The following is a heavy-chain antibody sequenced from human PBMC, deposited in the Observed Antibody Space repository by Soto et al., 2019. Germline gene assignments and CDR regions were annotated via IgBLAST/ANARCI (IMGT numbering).Heavy chain of an antibody. Sequence: PSETLSLTCTVSGGSISSYYWSWIRQPPGKGLEWIGYIYYSGSTNYNPSLKSRVTISVDTSKNQFSLKLSSVTAADTAVYYCARIGITGTTAPDYWGQGTLVTVSS. CDR3: ARIGITGTTAPDY. D-gene: IGHD1-7*01. V-gene: IGHV4-59*01. CDR1: GGSISSYY. J-gene: IGHJ4*02. CDR2: IYYSGST.